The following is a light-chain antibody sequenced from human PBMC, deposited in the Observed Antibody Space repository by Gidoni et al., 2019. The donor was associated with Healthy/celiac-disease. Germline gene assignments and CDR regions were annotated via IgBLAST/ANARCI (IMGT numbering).Light chain of an antibody. J-gene: IGKJ5*01. V-gene: IGKV3-11*01. CDR3: QQRSNWHPSIT. CDR1: QSVSSY. Sequence: EIVLTQSPATLSLSPGERATLSCRASQSVSSYLAWYQQKPGQAPRLLIYDASNRATGIPARFSGSGSGTDFNLTISSIELEYFAVSYCQQRSNWHPSITFGQGTRLEIK. CDR2: DAS.